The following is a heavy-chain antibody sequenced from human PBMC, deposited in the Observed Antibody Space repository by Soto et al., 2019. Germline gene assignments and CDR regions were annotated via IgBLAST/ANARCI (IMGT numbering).Heavy chain of an antibody. J-gene: IGHJ6*02. CDR3: ARGGRWNRGYYYYGMDV. CDR1: GFTFSSYA. Sequence: GGSLRLSCAASGFTFSSYAMHWVRQAPGKGLEWVAVISYDGSNKYYADSVKGRFTISRDNSKNTLYLQMNSLRAEDTAVYYCARGGRWNRGYYYYGMDVWGQGTTVTVSS. D-gene: IGHD1-1*01. V-gene: IGHV3-30-3*01. CDR2: ISYDGSNK.